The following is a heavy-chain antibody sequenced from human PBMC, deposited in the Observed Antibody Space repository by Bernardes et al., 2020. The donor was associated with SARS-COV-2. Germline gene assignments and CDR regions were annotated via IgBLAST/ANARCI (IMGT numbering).Heavy chain of an antibody. Sequence: GALSLSCVGSGFNFGAYYISWVRPAPGKGLEWVGDARMDGTVKYFVDSVKGRFTISRDNAKNSLYLQMNSLRPEDTALYYCARDVGASGSLDYWGQGTLVTVSS. V-gene: IGHV3-7*03. D-gene: IGHD3-10*01. CDR1: GFNFGAYY. CDR2: ARMDGTVK. CDR3: ARDVGASGSLDY. J-gene: IGHJ4*02.